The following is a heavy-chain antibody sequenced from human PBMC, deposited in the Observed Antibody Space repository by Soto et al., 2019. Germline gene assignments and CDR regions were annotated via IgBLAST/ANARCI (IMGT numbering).Heavy chain of an antibody. CDR2: IYYSGST. J-gene: IGHJ4*02. Sequence: SETLSLTCTVSGGSISSYYWSWIRQPPGKGLEWIGYIYYSGSTNYNPSLKSRVTISVDTSKNQFSLKLSSVTAADTAVYYCAKTYSSSWYYFDYWGQGTLVTVSS. CDR1: GGSISSYY. D-gene: IGHD6-13*01. CDR3: AKTYSSSWYYFDY. V-gene: IGHV4-59*12.